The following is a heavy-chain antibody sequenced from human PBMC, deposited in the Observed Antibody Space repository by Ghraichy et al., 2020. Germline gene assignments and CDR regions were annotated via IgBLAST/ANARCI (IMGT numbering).Heavy chain of an antibody. D-gene: IGHD3-3*01. J-gene: IGHJ4*02. CDR2: IKQDGSEK. V-gene: IGHV3-7*01. Sequence: GGSLRPSCAASGFTLSSYWMSWVRQAPGKGLEWVANIKQDGSEKYYVDSVKGRFTISRDNAKNSLYLQMNSLRAEDTAVYYCARDFDFWSGYYEVWGQGTLVTVSS. CDR1: GFTLSSYW. CDR3: ARDFDFWSGYYEV.